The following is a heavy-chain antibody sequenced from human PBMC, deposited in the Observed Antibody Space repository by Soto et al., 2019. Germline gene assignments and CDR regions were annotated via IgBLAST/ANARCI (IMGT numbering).Heavy chain of an antibody. V-gene: IGHV1-8*01. CDR1: GYTFTSYD. D-gene: IGHD6-6*01. CDR2: MNPNSGNT. CDR3: ARLVSIEAPKTEFDY. Sequence: ASVKVSCKASGYTFTSYDINWVRQATGQGLEWMGWMNPNSGNTGYAQKFQGRVTMTRNTSISTAYMELSSLRSEDTAVYYCARLVSIEAPKTEFDYWGQRTLVPVSS. J-gene: IGHJ4*02.